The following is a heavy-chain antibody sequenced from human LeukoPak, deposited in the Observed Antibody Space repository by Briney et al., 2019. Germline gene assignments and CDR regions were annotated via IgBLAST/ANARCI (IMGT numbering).Heavy chain of an antibody. D-gene: IGHD3-3*01. CDR2: INTDGRNT. J-gene: IGHJ5*02. V-gene: IGHV3-74*01. CDR1: GFTFSSYG. Sequence: GGSLRLSCAASGFTFSSYGMSWVRQAPGKGLVWVSRINTDGRNTNYADSVKGRFTISRDNAKNTLYLQMNSLRAEDTAVYYCARVSFWSGYFGWFDPWGQGSLVTVSS. CDR3: ARVSFWSGYFGWFDP.